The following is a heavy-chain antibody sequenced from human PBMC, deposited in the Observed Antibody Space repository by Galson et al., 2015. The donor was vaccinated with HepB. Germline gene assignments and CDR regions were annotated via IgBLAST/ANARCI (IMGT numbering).Heavy chain of an antibody. CDR3: ASGPARYSGWYRRLPKFFQH. CDR1: GFSFNTYA. J-gene: IGHJ1*01. D-gene: IGHD6-19*01. Sequence: SLRLSCADSGFSFNTYAMGWVRQAPGKGPEWVSALSGSGDNKYYADSVKGRFTISRDKSKNTLYLQMNSLSAEDSAIYYCASGPARYSGWYRRLPKFFQHWGQGTVVTVSS. V-gene: IGHV3-23*01. CDR2: LSGSGDNK.